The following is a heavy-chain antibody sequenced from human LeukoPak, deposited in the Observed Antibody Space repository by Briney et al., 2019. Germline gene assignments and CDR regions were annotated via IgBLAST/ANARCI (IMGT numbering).Heavy chain of an antibody. V-gene: IGHV4-34*01. D-gene: IGHD6-19*01. J-gene: IGHJ4*02. CDR3: ARERAAAVALDY. CDR1: GGSFSGYY. Sequence: SETLSLTCAVYGGSFSGYYWSWIRQPPGKGLEWIGEINHSGSTNYNPSLKSRVTISVDTSKNQFSLKLSSVTAADTAVYYCARERAAAVALDYWGQGTLVTVSS. CDR2: INHSGST.